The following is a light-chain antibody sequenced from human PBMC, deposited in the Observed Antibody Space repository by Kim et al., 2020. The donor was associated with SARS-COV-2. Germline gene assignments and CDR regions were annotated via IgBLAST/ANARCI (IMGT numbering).Light chain of an antibody. CDR1: KLGDKY. J-gene: IGLJ1*01. Sequence: SYELTQPPSVSVSPGQTARITCSGYKLGDKYVSWYQQKPGQSPVVVMYQDNQRPSGIPERFSGSNSGNTATLTISGTQAMDEADYYCQAWDSSTHNYV. CDR2: QDN. V-gene: IGLV3-1*01. CDR3: QAWDSSTHNYV.